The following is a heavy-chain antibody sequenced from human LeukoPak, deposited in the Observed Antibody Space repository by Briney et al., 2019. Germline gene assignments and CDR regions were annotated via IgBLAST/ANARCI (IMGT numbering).Heavy chain of an antibody. Sequence: ASVNVSCKASGYTFTSYDTNWVRQATGQGLEWMGWMNPNSGNTGYAQKFQGRATMTRTTSISTAYMELSRLGCEETAVYYCARGGYSGYDWHYYYGMDVWGQGTTVTVSS. V-gene: IGHV1-8*01. CDR1: GYTFTSYD. D-gene: IGHD5-12*01. J-gene: IGHJ6*02. CDR3: ARGGYSGYDWHYYYGMDV. CDR2: MNPNSGNT.